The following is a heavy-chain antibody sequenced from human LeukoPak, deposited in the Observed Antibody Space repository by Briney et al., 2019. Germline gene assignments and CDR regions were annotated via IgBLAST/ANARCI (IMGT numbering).Heavy chain of an antibody. CDR2: ISSSSSTI. CDR3: ARDRLWLDY. Sequence: PGGSLRLSCAASGFTFSSYSMNWVRHAPGEGLEWGSYISSSSSTIYYADSVKGRFTISRDNAKNSLYLQMNSLRAEDTAVYYCARDRLWLDYWGQGTLVTVSS. D-gene: IGHD6-19*01. J-gene: IGHJ4*02. V-gene: IGHV3-48*01. CDR1: GFTFSSYS.